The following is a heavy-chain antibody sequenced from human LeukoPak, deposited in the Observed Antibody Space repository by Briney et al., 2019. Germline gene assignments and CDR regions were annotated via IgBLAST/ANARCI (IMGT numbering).Heavy chain of an antibody. CDR2: ISWNSGSI. CDR3: AKGQNYDILTGPIDY. Sequence: GGSLRLSCAASGFIFEDYAMHWVRQAPGKGLEWVSGISWNSGSIGYADSVKGRFTISRDNAKNSLFLQMNRLRAEDTALYYCAKGQNYDILTGPIDYWGQGTLVTVSS. CDR1: GFIFEDYA. J-gene: IGHJ4*02. V-gene: IGHV3-9*01. D-gene: IGHD3-9*01.